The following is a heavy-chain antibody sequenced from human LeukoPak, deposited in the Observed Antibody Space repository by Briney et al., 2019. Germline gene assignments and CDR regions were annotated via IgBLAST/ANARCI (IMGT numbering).Heavy chain of an antibody. V-gene: IGHV3-74*01. CDR1: GFTFSSYW. J-gene: IGHJ4*02. Sequence: QPGGSLRLSCAASGFTFSSYWMHWVRQAPGKGLVWVSRINSDGSSTSYADSVKGRFTISRDNSKNTLYLQMNSLRAEDTAVYYCARGFPGIAAAGISYWGQGTLVTVSS. D-gene: IGHD6-13*01. CDR3: ARGFPGIAAAGISY. CDR2: INSDGSST.